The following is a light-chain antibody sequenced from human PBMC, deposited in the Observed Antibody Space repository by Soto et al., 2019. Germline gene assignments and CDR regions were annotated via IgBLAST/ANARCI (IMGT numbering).Light chain of an antibody. V-gene: IGKV3-20*01. CDR1: QSVSSNH. CDR3: QQYGSSPET. J-gene: IGKJ1*01. CDR2: GAS. Sequence: DIVLTQSPGTLSLSPGERASLYCRASQSVSSNHLAWYQQKPGQAPRLLIYGASNRATGIPDRFSGSGSGTDFTLTISRLEPEDFAVYYCQQYGSSPETFGQGTKVDIK.